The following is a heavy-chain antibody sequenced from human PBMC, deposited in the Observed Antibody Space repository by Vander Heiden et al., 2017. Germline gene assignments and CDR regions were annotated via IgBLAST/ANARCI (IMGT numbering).Heavy chain of an antibody. CDR3: ARVDPLLSSPRIDY. J-gene: IGHJ4*02. V-gene: IGHV1-3*01. CDR1: GYTFTSYA. Sequence: QVQLVQSGAEVKKPGASVKVSCKASGYTFTSYAMHWVRQAPGQRLEWMGWINAGNGNTKNSQKFQGRVTITRDTSASTAYMELSSLRSEDTAVYYCARVDPLLSSPRIDYWGQGTLVTVSS. CDR2: INAGNGNT. D-gene: IGHD1-26*01.